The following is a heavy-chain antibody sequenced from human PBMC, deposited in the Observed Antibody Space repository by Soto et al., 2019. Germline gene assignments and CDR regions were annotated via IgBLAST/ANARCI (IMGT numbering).Heavy chain of an antibody. CDR2: INAGNGNT. Sequence: ASVTVSCKASGYTFTSDAMHWVRQAPGQRLEWMGWINAGNGNTKYSQKFQGRVTITRDTSASTAYMELSSLRSEDTAVYYCARDPSYYGMDVWGQGTTVNVSS. J-gene: IGHJ6*02. CDR1: GYTFTSDA. V-gene: IGHV1-3*01. CDR3: ARDPSYYGMDV.